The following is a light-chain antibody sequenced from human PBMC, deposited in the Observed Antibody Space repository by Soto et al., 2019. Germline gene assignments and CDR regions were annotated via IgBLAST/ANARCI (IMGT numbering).Light chain of an antibody. Sequence: QSVLTQPRSVSGSPGQSVTISCTGTGNDVGAYNYVSWYQQHPGRPPKLLIYGVVRWPSGVPDRFSGSKSGNTASLTISGLQAEDEADYYCQSYDSNLSGSEVFGTGTKVTVL. J-gene: IGLJ1*01. CDR2: GVV. V-gene: IGLV2-11*01. CDR3: QSYDSNLSGSEV. CDR1: GNDVGAYNY.